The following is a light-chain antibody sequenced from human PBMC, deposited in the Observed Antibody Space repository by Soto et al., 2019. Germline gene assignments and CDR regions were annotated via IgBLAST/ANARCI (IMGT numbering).Light chain of an antibody. V-gene: IGLV2-14*01. CDR1: SSDVGTYNY. CDR3: SSYTSISSSVV. Sequence: QSVLTQPASVSGSPGQSITISCTGTSSDVGTYNYVSWYQQHPGKAPKLMIYDVSNRPSGVSDRFSGSKSGNTASLTISGLQAEDEADYSCSSYTSISSSVVFGGGTQLTVL. J-gene: IGLJ2*01. CDR2: DVS.